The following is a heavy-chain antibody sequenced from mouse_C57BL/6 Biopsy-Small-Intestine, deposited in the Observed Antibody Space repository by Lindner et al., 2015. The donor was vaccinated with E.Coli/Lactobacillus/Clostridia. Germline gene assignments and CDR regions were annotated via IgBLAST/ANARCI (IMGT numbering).Heavy chain of an antibody. J-gene: IGHJ4*01. CDR3: ARGGNAMDH. V-gene: IGHV1-4*01. Sequence: VQLQESGAELARPGASVKMSCKASGYTFTRYTMHWLKQRPGQGLEWIGYINPSTGYTKYYQKFKDKATLTADKSSSTAYMQLNSLTSEDSAVYYCARGGNAMDHWGQGTSVTVSS. CDR1: GYTFTRYT. CDR2: INPSTGYT.